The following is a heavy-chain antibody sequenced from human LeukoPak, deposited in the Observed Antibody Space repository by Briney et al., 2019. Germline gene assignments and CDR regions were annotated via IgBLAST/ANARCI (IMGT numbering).Heavy chain of an antibody. CDR3: SLERKHFDY. J-gene: IGHJ4*02. CDR1: GYTFTTYY. V-gene: IGHV1-69*13. Sequence: GASVKVSCKASGYTFTTYYIHWVRQAPGQGLEWMGGIIPIFGTANYAQTFQGRVTITADDSTSTAYMELSSLRSEDTAVYYCSLERKHFDYWGQGTLVTVSS. D-gene: IGHD1-1*01. CDR2: IIPIFGTA.